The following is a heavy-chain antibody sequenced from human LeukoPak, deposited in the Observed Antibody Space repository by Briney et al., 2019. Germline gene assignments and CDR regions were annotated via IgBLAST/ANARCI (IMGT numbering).Heavy chain of an antibody. CDR1: GSTFRNFA. V-gene: IGHV3-23*01. Sequence: PGGSLRLSCSASGSTFRNFAISWVRQAPGKGLEWVSSIGGGDTHYADSVKGRFTISRDDSRSTVDLQMSSLRAEDTAVYYCAKDGQSFNSMYDYFDSWGQGTLVTVSS. D-gene: IGHD2-8*01. CDR3: AKDGQSFNSMYDYFDS. CDR2: IGGGDT. J-gene: IGHJ4*02.